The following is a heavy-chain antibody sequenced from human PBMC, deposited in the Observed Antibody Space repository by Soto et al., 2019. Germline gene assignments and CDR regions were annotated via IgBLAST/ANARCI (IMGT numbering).Heavy chain of an antibody. V-gene: IGHV3-48*01. J-gene: IGHJ3*02. D-gene: IGHD6-19*01. CDR3: ARDFGSGEDAFDI. CDR1: GFTFSSYS. CDR2: ISSSSSTI. Sequence: PGGSLRLSCAASGFTFSSYSMNWVCQAPGKGLEWVSYISSSSSTIYYADSVKGRFTISRDNAKNSLYLQMNSLRAEDTAVYYCARDFGSGEDAFDIWGQGTMVTVSS.